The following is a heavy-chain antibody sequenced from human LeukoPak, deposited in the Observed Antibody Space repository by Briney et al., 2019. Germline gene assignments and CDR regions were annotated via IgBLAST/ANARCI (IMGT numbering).Heavy chain of an antibody. CDR1: GGSFSGYY. Sequence: SETLSLTCAVDGGSFSGYYWSWIRQPPGKGLKWIGEINHSGTTNYNPSLKSRVTISLDTSKSQFSLMLSSVTAADTAVYYCARGKYDSGGYYLDYWGQGTLVTVSS. J-gene: IGHJ4*02. V-gene: IGHV4-34*01. CDR2: INHSGTT. D-gene: IGHD3-22*01. CDR3: ARGKYDSGGYYLDY.